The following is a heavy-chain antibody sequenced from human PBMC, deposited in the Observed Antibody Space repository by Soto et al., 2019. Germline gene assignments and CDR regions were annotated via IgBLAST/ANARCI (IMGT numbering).Heavy chain of an antibody. Sequence: GGSLRLSCAASGFTFGSYAMHWVRQAPGKGLEWVAVISYDGSNKYYADSVKGRFTISRDNSKNTLYLQMNGLRAEDTAVYYCARVSGSGGSCYSCVPGDWGQGTLVTVSS. CDR1: GFTFGSYA. CDR3: ARVSGSGGSCYSCVPGD. J-gene: IGHJ4*02. D-gene: IGHD2-15*01. V-gene: IGHV3-30-3*01. CDR2: ISYDGSNK.